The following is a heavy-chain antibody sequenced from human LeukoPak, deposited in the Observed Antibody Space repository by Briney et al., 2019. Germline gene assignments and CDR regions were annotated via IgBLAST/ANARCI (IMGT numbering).Heavy chain of an antibody. V-gene: IGHV4-38-2*02. CDR3: ARDTRYGGNSLHAFDI. CDR1: GYSISSGYF. Sequence: PSETLSLTCTVSGYSISSGYFWGWIRQPPGKGLEWIGSIYHSGSTYYNPSLKSRVTISVDTSKNQFSLKLSSVTAADTAVYYCARDTRYGGNSLHAFDIWGQGTMVSVSS. CDR2: IYHSGST. J-gene: IGHJ3*02. D-gene: IGHD4-23*01.